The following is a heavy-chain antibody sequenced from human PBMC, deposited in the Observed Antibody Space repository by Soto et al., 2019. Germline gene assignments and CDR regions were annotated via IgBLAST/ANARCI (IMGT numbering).Heavy chain of an antibody. CDR1: GVTVSSNY. J-gene: IGHJ2*01. V-gene: IGHV3-53*01. D-gene: IGHD2-21*02. CDR2: IYSGGST. CDR3: ARKIAYCGGDCYSDWYFDL. Sequence: GGSLRLSCAASGVTVSSNYMSWVRQAPGKGLEWVSVIYSGGSTYYADSVKGRFTISRDNSKNTLYLQMNSLRAEDTAVYYCARKIAYCGGDCYSDWYFDLWGRGTLVTVSS.